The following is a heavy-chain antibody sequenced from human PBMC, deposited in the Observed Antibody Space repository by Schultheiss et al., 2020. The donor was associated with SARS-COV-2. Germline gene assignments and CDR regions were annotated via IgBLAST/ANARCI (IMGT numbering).Heavy chain of an antibody. Sequence: SETLSLTCTVSGGSISSSSYYWGWIRQPPGKGLEWIGSIYYSGSTNYNPSLKSRVTISVDTSKNQFSLKLSSVTAADTAVYYCARDLVVRGVIRWFDPWGQGTLVTVSS. V-gene: IGHV4-39*07. D-gene: IGHD3-10*01. CDR3: ARDLVVRGVIRWFDP. J-gene: IGHJ5*02. CDR2: IYYSGST. CDR1: GGSISSSSYY.